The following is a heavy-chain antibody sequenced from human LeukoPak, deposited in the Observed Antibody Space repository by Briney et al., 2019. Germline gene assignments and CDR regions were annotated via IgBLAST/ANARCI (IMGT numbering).Heavy chain of an antibody. D-gene: IGHD3-3*02. V-gene: IGHV3-33*01. CDR1: GFTFSSYG. Sequence: GGSLRLSCAASGFTFSSYGMHWVRQAPGKGLEWVAVIWYDGSNKYYADSVKGRFTISRDNSKNTLYLQMNSLRAEDTAVYYCACYVLGDAFDIWGQGTMVTVSS. CDR2: IWYDGSNK. J-gene: IGHJ3*02. CDR3: ACYVLGDAFDI.